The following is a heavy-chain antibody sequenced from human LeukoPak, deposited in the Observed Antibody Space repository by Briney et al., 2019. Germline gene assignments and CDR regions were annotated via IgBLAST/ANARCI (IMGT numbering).Heavy chain of an antibody. J-gene: IGHJ2*01. D-gene: IGHD2-21*02. Sequence: GGSLRLSCAASGFTFDDYGMHWVRQAPGKGLEWVSGISYNSDTIAYADSVKGRFTISRDNAKNSLYLQMNSLRAEDTALYYCAKDYCGGDCYSGWYFDLWGRGTLVTVSS. V-gene: IGHV3-9*01. CDR2: ISYNSDTI. CDR1: GFTFDDYG. CDR3: AKDYCGGDCYSGWYFDL.